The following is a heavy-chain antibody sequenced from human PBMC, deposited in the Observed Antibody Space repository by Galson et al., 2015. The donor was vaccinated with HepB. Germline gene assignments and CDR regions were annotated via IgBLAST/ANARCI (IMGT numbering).Heavy chain of an antibody. CDR1: GYSFTSYW. CDR2: IYPDDSDT. V-gene: IGHV5-51*01. CDR3: ARQKAGYSYDFRPVRIFDY. J-gene: IGHJ4*02. Sequence: QSGAEVKKPGESLKISCKGSGYSFTSYWIGWVRQMPGKGLEWMGIIYPDDSDTRYSPSFQGQVTISADKSISTAYLQWSSLKASDTAMYYCARQKAGYSYDFRPVRIFDYWGQGTLVTVSS. D-gene: IGHD5-18*01.